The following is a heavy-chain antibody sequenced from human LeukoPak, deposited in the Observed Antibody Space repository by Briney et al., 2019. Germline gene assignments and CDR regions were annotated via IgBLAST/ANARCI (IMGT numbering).Heavy chain of an antibody. J-gene: IGHJ4*02. V-gene: IGHV3-33*06. Sequence: GGSLRLSCAASGFTFGSNIMRWVRQAPGKGLELVAGIWYDGSRKHYGDLAEGRFSISRDNSKNTLDLQMNSLRAEDTAVYYCAKDKWEDSGNHYHYFDYWGQGILVTVSS. D-gene: IGHD1-26*01. CDR1: GFTFGSNI. CDR3: AKDKWEDSGNHYHYFDY. CDR2: IWYDGSRK.